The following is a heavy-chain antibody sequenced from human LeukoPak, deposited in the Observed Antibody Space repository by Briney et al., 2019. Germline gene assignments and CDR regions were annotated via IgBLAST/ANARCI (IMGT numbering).Heavy chain of an antibody. D-gene: IGHD2-21*02. V-gene: IGHV3-21*01. J-gene: IGHJ1*01. CDR2: IDGSSSHI. Sequence: GSLRLSCAASGFSFSNYAMNWVRQAPGKGLEWVSSIDGSSSHIYYADSVKGRLTISRDNTKSSLYLQMNSLRAEDMAVYYCARGYCGGDCYGDWGQGTLVTVSS. CDR3: ARGYCGGDCYGD. CDR1: GFSFSNYA.